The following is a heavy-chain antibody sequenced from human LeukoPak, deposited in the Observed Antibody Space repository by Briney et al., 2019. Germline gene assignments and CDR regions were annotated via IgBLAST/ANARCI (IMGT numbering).Heavy chain of an antibody. D-gene: IGHD2-21*02. J-gene: IGHJ6*02. CDR2: ISAYNGNT. Sequence: GASVKVSCTASGYTFTSYGISWVRQAPGQGLEWMGWISAYNGNTNYAQKLQGRVTMTTDTSTSTAYMELRSLRSDDTAVYYCARDHCGGDCYFRIYYGMDVWGQGTTVAVSS. CDR3: ARDHCGGDCYFRIYYGMDV. CDR1: GYTFTSYG. V-gene: IGHV1-18*01.